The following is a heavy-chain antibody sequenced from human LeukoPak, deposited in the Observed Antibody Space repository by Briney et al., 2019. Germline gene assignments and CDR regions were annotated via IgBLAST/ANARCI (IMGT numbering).Heavy chain of an antibody. CDR2: LSDSGGST. D-gene: IGHD1-7*01. Sequence: SGGSLRLSCAASGFTFNNYAMNWVRQAPGKGLEWVSGLSDSGGSTYYADSVKGRFTISRDNSKNTLYLQMNSLRAEDTAIYYCAKTNWNYVVDAFDIWGQGTMVTVSS. CDR3: AKTNWNYVVDAFDI. CDR1: GFTFNNYA. J-gene: IGHJ3*02. V-gene: IGHV3-23*01.